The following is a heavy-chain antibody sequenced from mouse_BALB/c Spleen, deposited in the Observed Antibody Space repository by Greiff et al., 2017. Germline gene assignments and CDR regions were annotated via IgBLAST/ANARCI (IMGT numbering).Heavy chain of an antibody. CDR1: GYNFTSYW. Sequence: QVQLKQPGAELVKPGTSVKLSCTASGYNFTSYWINWVKLRPGQGLEWIGDIYPGSGSTNYNEKFKSKATLTVDTSSSTAYVHLSSLASEDSALYYCARRDRYDVRAMDDWGEGTSVTVSS. CDR2: IYPGSGST. D-gene: IGHD2-14*01. V-gene: IGHV1-55*01. CDR3: ARRDRYDVRAMDD. J-gene: IGHJ4*01.